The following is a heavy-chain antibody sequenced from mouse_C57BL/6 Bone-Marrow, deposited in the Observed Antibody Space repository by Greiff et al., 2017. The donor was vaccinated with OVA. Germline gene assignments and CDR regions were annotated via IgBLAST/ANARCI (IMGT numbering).Heavy chain of an antibody. J-gene: IGHJ2*01. CDR1: GYTFTSYW. CDR2: IDPSDSYT. V-gene: IGHV1-50*01. D-gene: IGHD1-1*01. CDR3: ARYYYGSSPYYFDY. Sequence: QVHVKQPGAELVKPGASVKLSCKASGYTFTSYWMQWVKQRPGQGLEWIGEIDPSDSYTNYNQKFKGKATLTVDTSSSTAYMQLSSLTSEDSAVYYCARYYYGSSPYYFDYWGQGTTLTVSS.